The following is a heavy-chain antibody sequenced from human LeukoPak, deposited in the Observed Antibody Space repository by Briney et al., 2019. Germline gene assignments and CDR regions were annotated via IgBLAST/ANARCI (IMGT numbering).Heavy chain of an antibody. Sequence: GGSLRLSCAASGFTFSSYIMNWVRQAPGNGLEWVSSISSSSSYIYYADSVKGRFTISRDNAKNSLYLQMNSLRAEDTAVSYCARDMGEGWLLWRNYYYYMDVWGKGTPVTVSS. CDR3: ARDMGEGWLLWRNYYYYMDV. J-gene: IGHJ6*03. D-gene: IGHD2-21*01. V-gene: IGHV3-21*01. CDR2: ISSSSSYI. CDR1: GFTFSSYI.